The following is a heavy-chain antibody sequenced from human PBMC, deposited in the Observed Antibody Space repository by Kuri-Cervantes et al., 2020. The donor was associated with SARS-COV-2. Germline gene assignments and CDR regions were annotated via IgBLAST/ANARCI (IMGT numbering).Heavy chain of an antibody. D-gene: IGHD2-15*01. CDR2: IKQDGSEK. Sequence: GGSLRLSCSASGFMFSSYTMSWVRQAPGKGLEWVANIKQDGSEKYYVDSVKGRFTISRDNAKNSLYLQMNSLRAEDTAVYYCARDGDFWSGYSEGYCSGGSCYPGDWGRGTLVTVSS. CDR1: GFMFSSYT. CDR3: ARDGDFWSGYSEGYCSGGSCYPGD. J-gene: IGHJ4*02. V-gene: IGHV3-7*03.